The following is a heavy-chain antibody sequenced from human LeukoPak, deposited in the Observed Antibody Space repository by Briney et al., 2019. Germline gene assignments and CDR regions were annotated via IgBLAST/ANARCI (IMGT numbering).Heavy chain of an antibody. CDR3: AKAPFIRSGWYYFDY. CDR2: ISGSGGST. Sequence: PGGSLRLSCAASGFTFSSYAMSWVRQAPGKGLEWVSAISGSGGSTYYADSVKGRFTISRDNSKNTLYLQMNSLRAEDTAVYYCAKAPFIRSGWYYFDYWGQGTLVTVSS. D-gene: IGHD6-19*01. V-gene: IGHV3-23*01. CDR1: GFTFSSYA. J-gene: IGHJ4*02.